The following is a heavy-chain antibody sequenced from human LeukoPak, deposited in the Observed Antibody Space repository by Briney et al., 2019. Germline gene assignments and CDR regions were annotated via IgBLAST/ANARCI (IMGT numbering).Heavy chain of an antibody. CDR3: ARAPSWAIIDI. CDR2: ISSSSSYI. V-gene: IGHV3-21*01. J-gene: IGHJ3*02. CDR1: GFTFSSYS. D-gene: IGHD2-2*01. Sequence: GGSLRLSCAASGFTFSSYSMNWVRQAPGKGLEWVSSISSSSSYIYYADSVKGRFTISRDNAKNSLYLQMNSLRAEDTAVYYCARAPSWAIIDIWGQGTMVTVSS.